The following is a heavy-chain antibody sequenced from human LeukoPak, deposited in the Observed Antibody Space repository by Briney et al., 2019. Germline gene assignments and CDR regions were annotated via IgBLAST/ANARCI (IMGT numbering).Heavy chain of an antibody. Sequence: PSETLSLTCAVSGGSISSSNWWSWVRQPPGKGLEWIGEIYHSGSTNYNPSLKSRVTISVDKSKNQFSLKLSSVTAADTAVYYCARPAAPAFGHYYDISGWALDIWGQGTMVTVSS. CDR2: IYHSGST. D-gene: IGHD3-22*01. CDR3: ARPAAPAFGHYYDISGWALDI. V-gene: IGHV4-4*02. J-gene: IGHJ3*02. CDR1: GGSISSSNW.